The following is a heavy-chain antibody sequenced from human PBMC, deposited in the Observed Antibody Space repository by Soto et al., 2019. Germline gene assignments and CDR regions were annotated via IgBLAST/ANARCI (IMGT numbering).Heavy chain of an antibody. CDR1: GYTFTSYG. CDR2: ISAYNGNT. D-gene: IGHD6-19*01. CDR3: AREYSSSYYYYVMDV. Sequence: GASVKVSCKASGYTFTSYGISWVRQAPGQGLEWMGWISAYNGNTNYAQKLQGRVTMTTDTSTSTAYMELRSLRSDDTAVYYCAREYSSSYYYYVMDVWGQGTTVTVSS. J-gene: IGHJ6*02. V-gene: IGHV1-18*01.